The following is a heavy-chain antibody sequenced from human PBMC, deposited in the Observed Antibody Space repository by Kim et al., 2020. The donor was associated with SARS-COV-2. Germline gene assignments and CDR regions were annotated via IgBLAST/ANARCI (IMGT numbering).Heavy chain of an antibody. J-gene: IGHJ4*02. CDR3: AALPMYYDILTGYRDY. V-gene: IGHV4-34*01. D-gene: IGHD3-9*01. Sequence: SLKSRVTISVDTSKNQFSLKLSSVTAAETAVYYCAALPMYYDILTGYRDYWGQGTLVTVSS.